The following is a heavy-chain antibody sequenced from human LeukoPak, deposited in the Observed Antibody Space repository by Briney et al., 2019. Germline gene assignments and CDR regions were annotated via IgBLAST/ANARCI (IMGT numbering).Heavy chain of an antibody. V-gene: IGHV3-9*01. CDR1: GFTFHDFA. J-gene: IGHJ4*02. Sequence: GGSLRLSCAASGFTFHDFAMHWVRQVPGKGLEWVSGITWNSNTVRYADSVKGRFTISRDNAKSSLYLQMNSLRAEDTAVYYCAKATGGGNKGPFDYWGRGTLVTVSS. CDR2: ITWNSNTV. D-gene: IGHD3-16*01. CDR3: AKATGGGNKGPFDY.